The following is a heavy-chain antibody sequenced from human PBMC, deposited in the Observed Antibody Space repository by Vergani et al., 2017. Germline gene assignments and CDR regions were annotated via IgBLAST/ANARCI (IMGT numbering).Heavy chain of an antibody. CDR3: ASSKDPGTFDY. Sequence: EVQLVESGGGLVQPGGSLRLSCAASGLTSSSYWMSWVRQAPGKGLEWVANIKQDGSEKYYVDSVKGRFTISRDDAKNSLYLQMNSLRAEDTAVYYCASSKDPGTFDYWGQGTLVTVSS. V-gene: IGHV3-7*01. D-gene: IGHD2-2*01. J-gene: IGHJ4*02. CDR1: GLTSSSYW. CDR2: IKQDGSEK.